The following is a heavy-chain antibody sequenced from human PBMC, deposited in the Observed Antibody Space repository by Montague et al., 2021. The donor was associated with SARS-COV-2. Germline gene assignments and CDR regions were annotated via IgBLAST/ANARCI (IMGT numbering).Heavy chain of an antibody. J-gene: IGHJ6*02. CDR3: ARVGRQQLVRLSGMDV. CDR1: GGSISSSSYY. CDR2: IYYSGST. V-gene: IGHV4-39*07. Sequence: SETLSLTCTVSGGSISSSSYYWGWIRQPPGKGLEWIGSIYYSGSTXYNPSLKSRVTISVDTSKNQFFLKLSSVTAADTAVYDCARVGRQQLVRLSGMDVWGQGTTVTVSS. D-gene: IGHD6-13*01.